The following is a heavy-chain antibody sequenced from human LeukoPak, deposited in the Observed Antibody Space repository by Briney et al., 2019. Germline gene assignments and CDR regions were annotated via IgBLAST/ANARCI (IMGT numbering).Heavy chain of an antibody. V-gene: IGHV4-34*01. Sequence: PSETLSLTCTVSGGSISSYYWSWIRQPPGKGLEWIGEINHSGSTNYNPSLKSRVTISVDTSKNQFSLKLSSVTAADTAVYYCATAGITIFGAVPSGLWFDPWGQGTLVTVSS. J-gene: IGHJ5*02. CDR2: INHSGST. CDR3: ATAGITIFGAVPSGLWFDP. D-gene: IGHD3-3*01. CDR1: GGSISSYY.